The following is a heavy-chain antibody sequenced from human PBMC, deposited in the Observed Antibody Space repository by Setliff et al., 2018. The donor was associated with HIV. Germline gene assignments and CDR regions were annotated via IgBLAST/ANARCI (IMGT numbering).Heavy chain of an antibody. CDR2: IYPGDSDT. V-gene: IGHV5-51*01. J-gene: IGHJ3*02. D-gene: IGHD1-1*01. CDR3: AREIRTIEGGALDI. Sequence: GESLKISCKSSGYSFTVYWIAWVRQKPGKGLEWMGIIYPGDSDTRYSPSFQGQVTFSADKTVSTAYLQWSSLKPSDTAMYYCAREIRTIEGGALDIWGQGTLVTVSS. CDR1: GYSFTVYW.